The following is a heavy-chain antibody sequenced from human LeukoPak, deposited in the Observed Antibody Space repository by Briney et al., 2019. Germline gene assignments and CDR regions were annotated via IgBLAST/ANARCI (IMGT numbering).Heavy chain of an antibody. V-gene: IGHV1-2*04. D-gene: IGHD6-19*01. J-gene: IGHJ4*02. Sequence: ASVKVSCKASAYTFTCYYMHWARQSPAPGVERMGRFNPNRSGTNYAQKFQGWVTMNRDRSISKAYVDLSRLRSDDTAAYYCARGVGAGTSYYFDYWGQGTLVTV. CDR2: FNPNRSGT. CDR1: AYTFTCYY. CDR3: ARGVGAGTSYYFDY.